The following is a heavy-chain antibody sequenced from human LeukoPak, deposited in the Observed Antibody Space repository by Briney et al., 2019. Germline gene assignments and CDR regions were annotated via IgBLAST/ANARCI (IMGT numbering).Heavy chain of an antibody. V-gene: IGHV4-4*07. J-gene: IGHJ4*02. CDR1: GGAISSYY. CDR3: ATTRVGFSYFDY. Sequence: SETLSLTCTVSGGAISSYYWSWIRQPAGKGLEWIGRIYTSGSTNYNPSLKSRVTISVDKSKNQFSLKLSSVTAADTAVYYCATTRVGFSYFDYWGQGTLVTVSS. CDR2: IYTSGST. D-gene: IGHD1-26*01.